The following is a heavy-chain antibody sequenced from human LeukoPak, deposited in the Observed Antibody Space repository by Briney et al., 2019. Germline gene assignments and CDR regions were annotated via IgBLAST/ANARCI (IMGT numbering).Heavy chain of an antibody. V-gene: IGHV4-39*01. CDR3: ARSSVTMTCAFDI. CDR1: GGSISSSSYY. J-gene: IGHJ3*02. D-gene: IGHD3-22*01. CDR2: IYYSGST. Sequence: SETLSLTCTVSGGSISSSSYYGGWIRQPPGKGLEWIGSIYYSGSTYYNPSLKSRVTISVDTSKNQFSLKLSSVTAADTAVYYCARSSVTMTCAFDIWGQGTMVTVSS.